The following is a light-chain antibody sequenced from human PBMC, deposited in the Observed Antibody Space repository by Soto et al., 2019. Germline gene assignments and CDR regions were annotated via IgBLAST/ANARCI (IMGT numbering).Light chain of an antibody. V-gene: IGKV1-39*01. CDR2: AAS. J-gene: IGKJ3*01. Sequence: DIQMTQSPSSLSESVGDRVTITCRASQSISSYLNWYQRKPGKAPDLLIYAASSLQSGVPSRFSGSGSGTEFTLTISSLQPEDFATYYCQQSYSTHFTFGPGTKVDIK. CDR1: QSISSY. CDR3: QQSYSTHFT.